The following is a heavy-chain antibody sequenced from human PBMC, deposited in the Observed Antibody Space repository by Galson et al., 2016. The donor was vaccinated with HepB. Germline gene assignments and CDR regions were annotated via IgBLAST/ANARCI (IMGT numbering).Heavy chain of an antibody. Sequence: QSGAEVKKPGASVKVACKASGSSFTSYGINWVRQAPGQGLEWMGWISCDSGNTKYAQKLQGRVTMTTDTSTNTVYMELRSLRSDDTGLYYCARDQWEQWLVLGDGTFDYWGQGTLVTVSS. D-gene: IGHD6-19*01. J-gene: IGHJ4*02. V-gene: IGHV1-18*04. CDR3: ARDQWEQWLVLGDGTFDY. CDR1: GSSFTSYG. CDR2: ISCDSGNT.